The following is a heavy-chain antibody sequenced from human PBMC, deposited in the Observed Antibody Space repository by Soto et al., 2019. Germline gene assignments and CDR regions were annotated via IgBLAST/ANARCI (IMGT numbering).Heavy chain of an antibody. J-gene: IGHJ4*02. Sequence: LSLTCAVSGGSISRGGYSWSWIRQPPGKGLEWIGYIYHSGSTYYNPSLKSRVTISVDRSKNQFSLKLSSVTAADTAVYYCARGTDTVTIHYWGQGTLVTVS. D-gene: IGHD4-17*01. V-gene: IGHV4-30-2*01. CDR1: GGSISRGGYS. CDR3: ARGTDTVTIHY. CDR2: IYHSGST.